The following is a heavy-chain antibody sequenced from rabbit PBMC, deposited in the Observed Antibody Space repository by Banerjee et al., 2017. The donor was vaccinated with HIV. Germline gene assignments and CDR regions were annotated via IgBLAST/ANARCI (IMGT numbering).Heavy chain of an antibody. CDR2: IYAGSSGST. V-gene: IGHV1S45*01. CDR3: ARDLAGVIGWNFNL. Sequence: QEQLEESGGDLVKPEGSLTLTCKASGFDFSSNAMCWVRQAPGKGLEWIACIYAGSSGSTYYASWAKGRFTISKTSSTTVTLQMTSLTAADTATYFCARDLAGVIGWNFNLWGQGTLVTVS. J-gene: IGHJ4*01. D-gene: IGHD4-1*01. CDR1: GFDFSSNA.